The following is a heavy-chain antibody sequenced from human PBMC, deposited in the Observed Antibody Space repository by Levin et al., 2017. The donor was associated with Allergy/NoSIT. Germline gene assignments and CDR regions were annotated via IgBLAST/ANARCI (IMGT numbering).Heavy chain of an antibody. CDR1: GGSISSYY. CDR3: AGASGYDLPDAFDI. CDR2: IYYSGST. V-gene: IGHV4-59*01. D-gene: IGHD5-12*01. Sequence: PSETLSLTCTVSGGSISSYYWSWIRQPPGKGLEWIGYIYYSGSTNYNPSLKSRVTISVDTSKNQFSLKLSSVTAADTAVYYCAGASGYDLPDAFDIWGQGTMVTVSS. J-gene: IGHJ3*02.